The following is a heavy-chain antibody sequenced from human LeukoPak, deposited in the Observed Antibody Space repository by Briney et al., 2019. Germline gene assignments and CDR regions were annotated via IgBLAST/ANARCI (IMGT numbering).Heavy chain of an antibody. J-gene: IGHJ4*02. Sequence: SETLSLTCTVSGGSISSYYWGWIRQPPGKGLEWIGSIYYSGSTYYNPSLRSRVTISVDTSKNQFSLKLSSVTAADTAVYYCARAAISMVRGVTGVDYWGQGTLVTVSS. CDR1: GGSISSYY. D-gene: IGHD3-10*01. CDR3: ARAAISMVRGVTGVDY. V-gene: IGHV4-39*07. CDR2: IYYSGST.